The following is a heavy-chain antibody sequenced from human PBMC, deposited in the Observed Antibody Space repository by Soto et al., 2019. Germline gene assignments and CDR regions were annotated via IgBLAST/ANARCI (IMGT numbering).Heavy chain of an antibody. Sequence: QVQLVQSGAEVKKPGSSVKVSCKASGGTFSSYAISWVRQAPGQGLEWMGGIIPIFGTANYAQKFQGRVTITADESTSTAYMELSSLRSEDTAEYYCARDLEVVAATLDNWYFDLWGRGTLVTVSS. V-gene: IGHV1-69*01. D-gene: IGHD2-15*01. CDR3: ARDLEVVAATLDNWYFDL. CDR1: GGTFSSYA. CDR2: IIPIFGTA. J-gene: IGHJ2*01.